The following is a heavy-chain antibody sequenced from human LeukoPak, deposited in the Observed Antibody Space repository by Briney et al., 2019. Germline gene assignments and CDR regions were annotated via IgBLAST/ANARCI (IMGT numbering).Heavy chain of an antibody. CDR2: INPNSGGT. CDR1: GYTFTGYY. V-gene: IGHV1-2*02. J-gene: IGHJ6*02. Sequence: VXXXCKXSGYTFTGYYMHWVRQAPGQGLEGMGWINPNSGGTNYAQKFQGRVTMTRDTSISTAYMELSRLRSDDTAVYYCARDPREVYYGMDVWGRGTTVTVSS. CDR3: ARDPREVYYGMDV.